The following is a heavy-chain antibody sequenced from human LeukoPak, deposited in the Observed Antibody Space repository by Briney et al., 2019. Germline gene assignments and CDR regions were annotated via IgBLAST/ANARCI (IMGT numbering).Heavy chain of an antibody. J-gene: IGHJ6*03. CDR2: IYYSGST. CDR1: GYSISSGYY. CDR3: ARRGGYHSADDYYYYYMDV. Sequence: SETLSLTCTVSGYSISSGYYWGWIRQPPGKGLEWIGSIYYSGSTYYNPSLKSRVTISVDTSKNQFSLKLSSVTAADTAVYYCARRGGYHSADDYYYYYMDVWGKGTTVTISS. V-gene: IGHV4-38-2*02. D-gene: IGHD3-22*01.